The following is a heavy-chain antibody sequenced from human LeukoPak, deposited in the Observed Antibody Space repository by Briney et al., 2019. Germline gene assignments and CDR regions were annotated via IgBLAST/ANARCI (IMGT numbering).Heavy chain of an antibody. CDR1: GFTFSSYA. CDR3: AKDLKPFTSPLLSLDY. J-gene: IGHJ4*02. CDR2: ISGSGGST. V-gene: IGHV3-23*01. Sequence: GGSLRLSCAASGFTFSSYAMSWVRQAPGKGLEWVSAISGSGGSTYYADSVKGRFTISRDNSKNTLYLQMNSLRAEDTAVYYCAKDLKPFTSPLLSLDYWGQGTLVTVSS. D-gene: IGHD2/OR15-2a*01.